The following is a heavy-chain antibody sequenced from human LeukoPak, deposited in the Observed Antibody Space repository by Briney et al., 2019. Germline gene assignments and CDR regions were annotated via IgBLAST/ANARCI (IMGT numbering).Heavy chain of an antibody. CDR2: IWYDGSNK. Sequence: GRSLRLSCAASGFTFSSYGMHWVRQAPGKGLEWVAVIWYDGSNKYYADSVKGRFTISRDNSENTLYLQMNSLRAEDTAVYYCARVSFSIAGWYYGMDVWGQGTTVTVSS. CDR3: ARVSFSIAGWYYGMDV. J-gene: IGHJ6*02. D-gene: IGHD6-6*01. CDR1: GFTFSSYG. V-gene: IGHV3-33*01.